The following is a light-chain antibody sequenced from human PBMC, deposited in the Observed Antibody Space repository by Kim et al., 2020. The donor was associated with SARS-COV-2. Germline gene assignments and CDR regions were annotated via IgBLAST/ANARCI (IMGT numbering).Light chain of an antibody. CDR3: QQTYSRPIT. V-gene: IGKV1-39*01. J-gene: IGKJ5*01. Sequence: DIQMTQSPSSLSASVGDRVTITCRASQSISTFLNWYQQKPGKAPNLLIYTASSLASGVPSRFSGSGSGTDFTLTISRLQPEDFATYYCQQTYSRPITFGQGTRLEIK. CDR1: QSISTF. CDR2: TAS.